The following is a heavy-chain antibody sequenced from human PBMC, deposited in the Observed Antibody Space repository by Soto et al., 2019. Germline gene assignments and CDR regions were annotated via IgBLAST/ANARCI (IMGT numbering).Heavy chain of an antibody. V-gene: IGHV4-34*01. D-gene: IGHD2-15*01. CDR1: GGSFSGYY. CDR2: INHSGST. Sequence: QVQLQQWGAGLLKPSETLSLTCAVYGGSFSGYYWSWIRQTPGKGLEWIGEINHSGSTNYNPSLKSRVTISVDTSKNQFSLKLSSVTAADTAVYYCARAAPRYCSGGSCYSGRDYWGHETLVTVSS. J-gene: IGHJ4*01. CDR3: ARAAPRYCSGGSCYSGRDY.